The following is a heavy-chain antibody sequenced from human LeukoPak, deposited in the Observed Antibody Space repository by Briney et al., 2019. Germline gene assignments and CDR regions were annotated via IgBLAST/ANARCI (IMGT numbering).Heavy chain of an antibody. V-gene: IGHV4-34*01. CDR1: GGSFSGYY. J-gene: IGHJ4*02. CDR3: ARRTMVRGVLYYFDY. Sequence: SETLSLTCAVYGGSFSGYYWSWIRQPPGKGLEWIGEINHSGSTNYNPSLKSRVTISVDTSKNQFSLKLSSVTAADTAVYYCARRTMVRGVLYYFDYWGQGTLVTVSP. CDR2: INHSGST. D-gene: IGHD3-10*01.